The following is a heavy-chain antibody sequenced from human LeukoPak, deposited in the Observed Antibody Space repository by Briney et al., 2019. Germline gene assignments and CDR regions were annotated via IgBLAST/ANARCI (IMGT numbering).Heavy chain of an antibody. CDR1: GFTLSSYA. D-gene: IGHD3-10*01. CDR2: ISGSGDST. V-gene: IGHV3-23*01. CDR3: AKDRISMVRGVIAPGS. J-gene: IGHJ5*02. Sequence: GGSLRLSCAASGFTLSSYAMAWVRQAPGRGLEWVSSISGSGDSTYYADSVKGRFTISRDNSKNTLYLQMNCLRAEDTAVYYCAKDRISMVRGVIAPGSWGQGTLVTVSS.